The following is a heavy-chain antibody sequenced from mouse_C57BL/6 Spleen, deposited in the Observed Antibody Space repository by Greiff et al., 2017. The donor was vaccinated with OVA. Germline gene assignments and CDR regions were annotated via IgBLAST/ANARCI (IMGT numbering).Heavy chain of an antibody. V-gene: IGHV1-54*01. CDR3: ARSSLYDGYFDY. Sequence: VQLQQSGAELVRPGTSVKVSCKASGYAFTNYLIEWVKQRPGQGLEWIGVINPGSGGTNYNEKFKGKATLTADKSSSTAYMQLSSLTSEDSAVYFCARSSLYDGYFDYWGQGTTLTVSS. J-gene: IGHJ2*01. D-gene: IGHD2-3*01. CDR2: INPGSGGT. CDR1: GYAFTNYL.